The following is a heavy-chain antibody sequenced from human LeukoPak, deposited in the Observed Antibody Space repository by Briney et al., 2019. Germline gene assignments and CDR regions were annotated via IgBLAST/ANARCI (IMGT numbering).Heavy chain of an antibody. J-gene: IGHJ4*02. CDR1: GFTFSTYW. D-gene: IGHD3-9*01. Sequence: GGSLRLSCEASGFTFSTYWMHWVRQAPGKGLMWVSRISGDEVVRKYADSVRGRFTISRDNAKNTLYLQMDSLRVEDTAVYYCARDADWYGQSYDYWGQGTLVTVSS. CDR2: ISGDEVVR. CDR3: ARDADWYGQSYDY. V-gene: IGHV3-74*03.